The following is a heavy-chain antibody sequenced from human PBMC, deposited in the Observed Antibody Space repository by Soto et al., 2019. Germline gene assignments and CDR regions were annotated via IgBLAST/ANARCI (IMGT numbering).Heavy chain of an antibody. J-gene: IGHJ4*02. D-gene: IGHD2-15*01. Sequence: QLQLQESGPGLVKPSETLSLTCTVSGGSISSSSYYWCWLRQPPGKGLWCIGSIYYSGSTYYNPSLKSRVTISVDTSKNQFSLKLSSVTAADTAVYYCARGADIVVVVAAFFDYWGQGTLVTVSS. V-gene: IGHV4-39*01. CDR2: IYYSGST. CDR1: GGSISSSSYY. CDR3: ARGADIVVVVAAFFDY.